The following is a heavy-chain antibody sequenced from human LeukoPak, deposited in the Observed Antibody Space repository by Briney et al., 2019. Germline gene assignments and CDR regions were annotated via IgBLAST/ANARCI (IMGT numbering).Heavy chain of an antibody. Sequence: PGGSLRLSCAASGFTFSSYGMHWVRQAPGKGLEWVAFIRYDGSNKYYADSVKGRFTISRDNSKNTLYLQMNSLRAEDTAVYYCANGRVLRYFDWPLDYWGQGTLVTVSS. V-gene: IGHV3-30*02. CDR1: GFTFSSYG. CDR2: IRYDGSNK. CDR3: ANGRVLRYFDWPLDY. J-gene: IGHJ4*02. D-gene: IGHD3-9*01.